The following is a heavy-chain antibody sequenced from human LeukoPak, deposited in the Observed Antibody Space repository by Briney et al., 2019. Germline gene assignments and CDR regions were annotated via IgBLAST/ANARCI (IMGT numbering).Heavy chain of an antibody. CDR2: ISWNSGSI. V-gene: IGHV3-9*01. Sequence: PGRSLRLSCAASGFTFDDYAMHWVRQAPGKGLEWVSGISWNSGSIGYADSVKGRFTISRDNAKNSLYLQMNSLRAEDTAVYYCAKESAPRHYYDSSGYYYGLNYFQHWGQGTLVTVSS. CDR3: AKESAPRHYYDSSGYYYGLNYFQH. D-gene: IGHD3-22*01. J-gene: IGHJ1*01. CDR1: GFTFDDYA.